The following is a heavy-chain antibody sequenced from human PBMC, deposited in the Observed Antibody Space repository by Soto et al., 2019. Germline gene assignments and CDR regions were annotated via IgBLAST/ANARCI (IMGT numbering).Heavy chain of an antibody. Sequence: QVQLVQSGAEMKKPGSSVKVSCKASGGAFNNFAISWVRQAPGQGLEWIGAIIPFFSTPNYSQKLQGRVTITADESTSSAYMELNRLRFDDTAVYFCARDRVMRSNSYYYSMDVWGQGTTVTVSS. D-gene: IGHD3-10*01. CDR2: IIPFFSTP. J-gene: IGHJ6*02. V-gene: IGHV1-69*12. CDR3: ARDRVMRSNSYYYSMDV. CDR1: GGAFNNFA.